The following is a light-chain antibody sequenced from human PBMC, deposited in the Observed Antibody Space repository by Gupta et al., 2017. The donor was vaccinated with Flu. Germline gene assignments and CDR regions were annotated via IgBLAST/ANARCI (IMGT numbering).Light chain of an antibody. V-gene: IGLV2-14*01. J-gene: IGLJ2*01. CDR3: ASYTSSSTLI. Sequence: QSALTQPASMSGSPGQSITISCPGTSSDVGGYNYVSWFQQHPGTAPKLILYEVSDRPSGVSNRFSGSKSGNTASLTISGLQTEDEADYYCASYTSSSTLIFGGGTKVTVL. CDR1: SSDVGGYNY. CDR2: EVS.